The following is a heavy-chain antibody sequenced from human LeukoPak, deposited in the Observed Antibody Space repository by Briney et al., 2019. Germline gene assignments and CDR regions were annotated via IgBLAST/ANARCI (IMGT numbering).Heavy chain of an antibody. CDR1: GFTFSSYA. Sequence: PGRSLRLSCAASGFTFSSYAMHWVRQAPGKGLEWVAVISYDGSNKYYADSVKGRFTISRDNSKNTLYLQMNSLRAEDTAVYYCAKDHYDYIGGTYRDFDYWGQGTLVTVSS. J-gene: IGHJ4*02. V-gene: IGHV3-30-3*01. D-gene: IGHD3-16*02. CDR3: AKDHYDYIGGTYRDFDY. CDR2: ISYDGSNK.